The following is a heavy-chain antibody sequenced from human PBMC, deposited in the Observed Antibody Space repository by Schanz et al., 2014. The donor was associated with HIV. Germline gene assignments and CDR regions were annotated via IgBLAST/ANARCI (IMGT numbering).Heavy chain of an antibody. J-gene: IGHJ6*02. Sequence: EVQLAESGGGLVQPGRSLRLFCEASGFTFDDYDMHWVRQVPGKGLEWVSSISWNSGSRGYADSVKGRFTISRDNAKNSLYLQMNSLRAEDTAVYYCAKSRGDSWPYGMDVWGQGTTVTVSS. D-gene: IGHD4-17*01. V-gene: IGHV3-9*01. CDR1: GFTFDDYD. CDR2: ISWNSGSR. CDR3: AKSRGDSWPYGMDV.